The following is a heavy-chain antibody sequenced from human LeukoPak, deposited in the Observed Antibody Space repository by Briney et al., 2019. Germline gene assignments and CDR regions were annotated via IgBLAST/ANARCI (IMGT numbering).Heavy chain of an antibody. Sequence: PGGSLRLSCAASGITFSSYAMNWVRQAPGNGVEWVATIKHYGSEKYYVDSVKGRFTISRDNAKTSLFLQLNSLRAEDTAVYYCAAIHRDYWGQGTLVTVSS. J-gene: IGHJ4*02. CDR2: IKHYGSEK. CDR1: GITFSSYA. V-gene: IGHV3-7*03. CDR3: AAIHRDY.